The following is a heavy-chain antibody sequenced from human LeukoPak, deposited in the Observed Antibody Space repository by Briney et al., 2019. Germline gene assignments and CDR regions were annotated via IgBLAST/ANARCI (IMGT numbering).Heavy chain of an antibody. CDR1: GFTFGDYA. Sequence: GESLRLSCTASGFTFGDYAMGWVRQAPGKGLEWVSSISSSSSHIYYADSVKGRFTISRDNAKNSLYLQMNSLRAEDTAVYYCARLDIVVVPATAFDYWGQGTLVTVSS. CDR3: ARLDIVVVPATAFDY. CDR2: ISSSSSHI. D-gene: IGHD2-2*01. V-gene: IGHV3-21*01. J-gene: IGHJ4*02.